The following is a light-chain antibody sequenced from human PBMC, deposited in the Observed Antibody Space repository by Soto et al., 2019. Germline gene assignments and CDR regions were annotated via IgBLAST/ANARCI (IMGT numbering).Light chain of an antibody. V-gene: IGKV1-5*03. J-gene: IGKJ1*01. Sequence: DIQMTQSPSTLSASVGDRVTRTCRASQSISSWLAWYQQKPGKAPKLLIYKASTLKSGVTSRFRGSGSGTEFTITISSPQPDDFATYYCQPYNSYSEAVGPGTQVEIK. CDR2: KAS. CDR3: QPYNSYSEA. CDR1: QSISSW.